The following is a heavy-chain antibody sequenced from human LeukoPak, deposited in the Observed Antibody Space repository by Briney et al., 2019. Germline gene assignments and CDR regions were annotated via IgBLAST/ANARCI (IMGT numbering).Heavy chain of an antibody. Sequence: PGGSLRLSCAASRFTFSDYGVHWVRQAPGKGLEWVALISYDGSETYYADSVKGRFTISRDNSKNTLYLQMNSLRAEDTAVYYCAKDGKGRSSGYFLLGYYYYMDVWGKGTTVTISS. V-gene: IGHV3-30*18. J-gene: IGHJ6*03. CDR3: AKDGKGRSSGYFLLGYYYYMDV. D-gene: IGHD3-22*01. CDR1: RFTFSDYG. CDR2: ISYDGSET.